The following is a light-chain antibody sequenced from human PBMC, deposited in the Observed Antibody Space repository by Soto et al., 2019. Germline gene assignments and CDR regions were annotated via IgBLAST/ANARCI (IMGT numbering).Light chain of an antibody. CDR3: SSDTTSSTLV. CDR1: YKY. CDR2: EVS. J-gene: IGLJ1*01. Sequence: SALTQPASVSGSPGQSITISCTGSYKYVSWYQQHPGKAPKFMIYEVSNRPSGVSNRFSGSKSGNTASLTISGLQAEDEADYYCSSDTTSSTLVFGTGTKVTVL. V-gene: IGLV2-14*01.